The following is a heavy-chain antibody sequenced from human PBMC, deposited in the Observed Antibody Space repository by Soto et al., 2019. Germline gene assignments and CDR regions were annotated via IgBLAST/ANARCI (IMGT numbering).Heavy chain of an antibody. V-gene: IGHV3-21*01. CDR1: GFPFSTSN. J-gene: IGHJ5*02. CDR2: ISRSSTYI. Sequence: EVQLVESGGGLVNPGGSLRLSCVFSGFPFSTSNMNWVRQAPGKGLEWVSFISRSSTYIYYADSVKGRFTISRDDAENSLFLQMNSLRAEDTAVYYCARGVLPISSTSWFDPWGQGTLVTVSS. CDR3: ARGVLPISSTSWFDP. D-gene: IGHD3-16*01.